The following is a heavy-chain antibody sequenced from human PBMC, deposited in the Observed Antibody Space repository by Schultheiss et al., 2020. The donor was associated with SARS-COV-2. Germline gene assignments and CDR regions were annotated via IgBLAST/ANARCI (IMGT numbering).Heavy chain of an antibody. V-gene: IGHV3-23*01. D-gene: IGHD5/OR15-5a*01. CDR3: ARGVGDY. Sequence: GGSLRLSCAASEFNFTHYPMNWVRQAPGKGLEWVSAISGSGGTTYYADSVKGRFTISRDNSKNTLYLQLNSLRGEDTAVYYCARGVGDYWGQGALVTVSS. CDR2: ISGSGGTT. J-gene: IGHJ4*02. CDR1: EFNFTHYP.